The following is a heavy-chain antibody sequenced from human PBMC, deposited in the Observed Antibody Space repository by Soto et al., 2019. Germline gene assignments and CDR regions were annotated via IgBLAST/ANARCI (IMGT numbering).Heavy chain of an antibody. CDR2: IYWNDDK. Sequence: QITLKESGPTLVKPTQTLTLTCTFSGFSLSTSGVGVGWIRQPPGKALEWLALIYWNDDKSYSPSLKSRLTITKDTSKNPVLLTMTSMDPVATATYYCAHQTTFGGVIALLDYWGQGTLVTVSS. D-gene: IGHD3-16*02. CDR1: GFSLSTSGVG. V-gene: IGHV2-5*01. CDR3: AHQTTFGGVIALLDY. J-gene: IGHJ4*02.